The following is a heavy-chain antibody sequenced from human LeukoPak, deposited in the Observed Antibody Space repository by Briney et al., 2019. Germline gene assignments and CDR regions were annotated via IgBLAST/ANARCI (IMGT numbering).Heavy chain of an antibody. J-gene: IGHJ4*02. Sequence: GGSLRLSCAASGFTVSSNYMTWVRQAPGKGLEWVSIIYSGGSTSYADSVKGRFTISRDNSKSTLYLQMNSLRAEDTAVYYCARDVVGATYFDWGQGTLVTVSS. D-gene: IGHD1-26*01. V-gene: IGHV3-53*01. CDR1: GFTVSSNY. CDR3: ARDVVGATYFD. CDR2: IYSGGST.